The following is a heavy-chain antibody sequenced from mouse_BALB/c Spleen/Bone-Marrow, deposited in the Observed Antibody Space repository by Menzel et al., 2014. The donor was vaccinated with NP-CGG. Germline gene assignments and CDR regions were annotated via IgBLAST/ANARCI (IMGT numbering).Heavy chain of an antibody. J-gene: IGHJ2*01. D-gene: IGHD3-1*01. CDR3: VRAARTFDY. CDR2: IDPANADT. CDR1: GFNIKDTY. Sequence: VQLKDSGAELVKPGASVKLSCIASGFNIKDTYIHWVKQRPEQGLEWIGRIDPANADTKYGPKFQGKATITADTSSNTVYLQFISLTSEDTAIYYCVRAARTFDYWGQGTTLTVSS. V-gene: IGHV14-3*02.